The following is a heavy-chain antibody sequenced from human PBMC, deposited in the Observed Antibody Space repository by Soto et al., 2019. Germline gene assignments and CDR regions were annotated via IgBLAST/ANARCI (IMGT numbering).Heavy chain of an antibody. V-gene: IGHV3-23*01. D-gene: IGHD3-10*01. CDR3: AKDRLLWCGELLFAYYYYGMDV. CDR1: GFTFSSYA. J-gene: IGHJ6*02. Sequence: EVQLLESGGGLVQPGGSLRLSCAASGFTFSSYAMSWVRQAPGKGLEWVSAISGSGGSTYYADSVKGRFTISRDNSKNTLYLQMNSLRAEDTAVYYCAKDRLLWCGELLFAYYYYGMDVWGQGTTVTVSS. CDR2: ISGSGGST.